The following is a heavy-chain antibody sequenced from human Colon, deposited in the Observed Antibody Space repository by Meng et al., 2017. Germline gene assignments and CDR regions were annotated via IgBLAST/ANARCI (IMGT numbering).Heavy chain of an antibody. J-gene: IGHJ3*02. CDR3: AKESYCSSTSCPNHAFDI. V-gene: IGHV3-43D*03. CDR1: GFTFDDYA. Sequence: ESLKTSCAASGFTFDDYAMHWVRQAPGKGLEWVSLISWDGGSTYYADSVKGRFTISRDNSKNSLYLQMNSLRAEDTALYYCAKESYCSSTSCPNHAFDIWGQGTMVTVSS. CDR2: ISWDGGST. D-gene: IGHD2-2*01.